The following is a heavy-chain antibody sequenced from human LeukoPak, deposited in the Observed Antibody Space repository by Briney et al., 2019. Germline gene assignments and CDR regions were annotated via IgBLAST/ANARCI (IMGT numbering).Heavy chain of an antibody. J-gene: IGHJ4*02. CDR3: ARGLYSSSAFDY. D-gene: IGHD6-6*01. V-gene: IGHV4-34*01. CDR2: INHSGST. CDR1: GGSFSGYY. Sequence: SETLSLTCAVYGGSFSGYYRSWIRQPPGKGLEWIGEINHSGSTNYNPSLKSRVTISVDTSKNQFSLKLSSVTAADTAVYYCARGLYSSSAFDYWGQGTLVTVSS.